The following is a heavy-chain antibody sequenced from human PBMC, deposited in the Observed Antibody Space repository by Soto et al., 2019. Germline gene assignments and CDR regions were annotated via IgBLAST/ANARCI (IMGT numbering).Heavy chain of an antibody. Sequence: GGSLRLSCAASGFTFSSYAMSWVRQAQGKGLGWVSAISGRGGSTYYADSVKGRFTISSDNSKNPLYLQMNSLRAEDTAVYYCAKFIGWQWLDGGFDYWGQGTLVTVSS. V-gene: IGHV3-23*01. CDR1: GFTFSSYA. J-gene: IGHJ4*02. CDR2: ISGRGGST. CDR3: AKFIGWQWLDGGFDY. D-gene: IGHD6-19*01.